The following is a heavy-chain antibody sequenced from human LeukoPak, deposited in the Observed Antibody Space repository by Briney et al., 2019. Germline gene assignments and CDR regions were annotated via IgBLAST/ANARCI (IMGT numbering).Heavy chain of an antibody. CDR1: GYTFTSYA. D-gene: IGHD5-12*01. Sequence: ASVKVSCKASGYTFTSYAMHWVRQAPGQRLEWMGWINAGNGNTKYSQEFQGRVTITRDTSASTAYMDLSSLRSEDTAVYYCASVPPYGGFDFVDSWGQGTLVTVSS. V-gene: IGHV1-3*03. CDR2: INAGNGNT. J-gene: IGHJ4*02. CDR3: ASVPPYGGFDFVDS.